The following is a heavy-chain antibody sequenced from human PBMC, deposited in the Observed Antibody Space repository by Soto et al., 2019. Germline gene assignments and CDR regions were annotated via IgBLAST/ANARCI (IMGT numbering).Heavy chain of an antibody. D-gene: IGHD2-15*01. Sequence: QITLKESGPTLVQPTQTLTLTCTFSGFSLSTSGEGVGWIRQAPGRALEWLALIYWNDAKAYSPSLNSRLTITQDTSKNQVVLTMTSLDPVDTATYYCTHRRCSGGSCYNVFDLWGQGAVVTVSS. CDR3: THRRCSGGSCYNVFDL. CDR2: IYWNDAK. V-gene: IGHV2-5*01. J-gene: IGHJ3*01. CDR1: GFSLSTSGEG.